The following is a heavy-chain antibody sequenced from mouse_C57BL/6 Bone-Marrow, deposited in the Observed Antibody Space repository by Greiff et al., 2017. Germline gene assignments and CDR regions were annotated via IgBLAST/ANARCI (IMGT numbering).Heavy chain of an antibody. CDR3: ARGLLYFDY. CDR2: INPNNGGT. J-gene: IGHJ2*01. CDR1: GYTFTDYY. V-gene: IGHV1-26*01. Sequence: EVQLQQSGPELVKPGASVKISCKASGYTFTDYYMNWVKQSHGKSLEWIGDINPNNGGTSYNQKFKGKATLTVNKSSSTAYMELRSLTSVDSAVYYCARGLLYFDYWGQGTTLTVSS. D-gene: IGHD2-13*01.